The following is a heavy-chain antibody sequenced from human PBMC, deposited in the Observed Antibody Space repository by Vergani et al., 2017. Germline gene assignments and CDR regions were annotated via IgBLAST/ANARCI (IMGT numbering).Heavy chain of an antibody. CDR3: ASSVVAAWAHWFDP. J-gene: IGHJ5*02. CDR2: IKQDGSAK. D-gene: IGHD2-15*01. Sequence: EVQLVESGGGLVQPGGSLRLSCASSGFTFSSYWMSWVRQAPGKGLEWVANIKQDGSAKYYVDSVKGRFSISRDNAKNSLCLQMNSLRAEDTAVYYCASSVVAAWAHWFDPWSQGTLVTVSS. CDR1: GFTFSSYW. V-gene: IGHV3-7*01.